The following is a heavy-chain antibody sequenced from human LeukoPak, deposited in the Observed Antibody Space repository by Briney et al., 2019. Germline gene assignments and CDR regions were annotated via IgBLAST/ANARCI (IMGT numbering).Heavy chain of an antibody. D-gene: IGHD3-22*01. CDR3: ASADGSGYRYY. Sequence: GGSLRLSCVASEYTFSNYPMSWVRQAPGKGLEWVSSIDSGGGSTYYADSVKGRFTISRDNSKNALYLQMNSLRAEDTAIYYCASADGSGYRYYWGQGTLVTVSS. CDR2: IDSGGGST. J-gene: IGHJ4*02. V-gene: IGHV3-23*01. CDR1: EYTFSNYP.